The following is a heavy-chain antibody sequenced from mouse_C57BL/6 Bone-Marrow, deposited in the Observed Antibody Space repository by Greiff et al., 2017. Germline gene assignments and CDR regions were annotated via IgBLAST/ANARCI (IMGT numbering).Heavy chain of an antibody. CDR1: GYTFTSYW. CDR2: IHPNSGST. Sequence: QVQLQQPGAELVKPGASVKLSCKASGYTFTSYWMHWVKQRPGQGLEWIGMIHPNSGSTNYNEKFKSKATMTVDKSSSTAYMQLSSLTSEESAVYYGAVSTMVRGFAYWGQGTLVTVSA. V-gene: IGHV1-64*01. CDR3: AVSTMVRGFAY. D-gene: IGHD2-1*01. J-gene: IGHJ3*01.